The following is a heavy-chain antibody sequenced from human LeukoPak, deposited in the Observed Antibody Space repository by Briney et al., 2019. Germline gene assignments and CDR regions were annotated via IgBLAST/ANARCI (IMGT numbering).Heavy chain of an antibody. D-gene: IGHD1-26*01. V-gene: IGHV4-34*01. CDR3: ARDSRWRGRMGGNTTFDI. CDR1: GGSFSGYY. J-gene: IGHJ3*02. Sequence: SETLSLTCAVYGGSFSGYYWSWIRQPPGKGLEWIGEINHSGSTNYNPSLKSRVTISVDTSKNQFSLKLSSVTAADTAVYYCARDSRWRGRMGGNTTFDIWGQGTMVTVSS. CDR2: INHSGST.